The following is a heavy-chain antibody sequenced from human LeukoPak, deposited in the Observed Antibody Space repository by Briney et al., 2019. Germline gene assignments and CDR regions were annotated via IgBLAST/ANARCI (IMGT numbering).Heavy chain of an antibody. CDR2: IIPIFGTA. Sequence: GSSVKVSCKASGGTFSSYAISWVRQAPGQGLEWMGGIIPIFGTANYAQKFQGRVTITADESTSTAYMELSSLRSEDTAVYYCARGRDPYYYDSSGYKREYYFDYWGQGTLVTVSS. CDR1: GGTFSSYA. D-gene: IGHD3-22*01. V-gene: IGHV1-69*01. J-gene: IGHJ4*02. CDR3: ARGRDPYYYDSSGYKREYYFDY.